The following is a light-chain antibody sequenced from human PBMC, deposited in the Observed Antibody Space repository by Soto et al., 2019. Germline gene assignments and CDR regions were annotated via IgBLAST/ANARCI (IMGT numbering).Light chain of an antibody. CDR2: GAS. J-gene: IGKJ1*01. CDR1: QSVSSN. V-gene: IGKV3-15*01. Sequence: EIVLTQSPATLSVSPGERATLSCRASQSVSSNLAWYQQIPGRAPRLLIYGASTRASGIPARFSASGSGTEFTLTISCLQSEDFATYYCQQYYSYPGTFGQGTKVDIK. CDR3: QQYYSYPGT.